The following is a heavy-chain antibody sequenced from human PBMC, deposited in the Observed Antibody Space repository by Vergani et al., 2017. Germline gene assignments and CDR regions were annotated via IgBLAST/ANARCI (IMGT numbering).Heavy chain of an antibody. CDR2: IYYSGST. D-gene: IGHD2-2*01. Sequence: QVQLQESGPGLVKPSETLSLTCTVSGGSISSYYWSWIRQPPGKGLEWIGYIYYSGSTNYNPSLKSRVTISVDTSKNQFSLKLSSVTAADTAVYYCARALKDCSSTSCAPWGRQKNYYYYYMDVWGKGTTVTVSS. J-gene: IGHJ6*03. V-gene: IGHV4-59*01. CDR1: GGSISSYY. CDR3: ARALKDCSSTSCAPWGRQKNYYYYYMDV.